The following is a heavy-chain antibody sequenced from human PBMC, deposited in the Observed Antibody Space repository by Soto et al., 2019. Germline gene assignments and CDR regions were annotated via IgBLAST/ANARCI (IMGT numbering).Heavy chain of an antibody. J-gene: IGHJ4*02. Sequence: QVQLVQSGAEVKKPGSSVKVSCKASGGTFSSYTISWVRQAPGQGLEWMGRIIPILGIANYAQKFQGRVTITADKSTSTAYMELSSLRSEDTAVYYCATPRPGIAVAGGDYWGQGTLVTVSS. CDR1: GGTFSSYT. CDR3: ATPRPGIAVAGGDY. V-gene: IGHV1-69*02. CDR2: IIPILGIA. D-gene: IGHD6-19*01.